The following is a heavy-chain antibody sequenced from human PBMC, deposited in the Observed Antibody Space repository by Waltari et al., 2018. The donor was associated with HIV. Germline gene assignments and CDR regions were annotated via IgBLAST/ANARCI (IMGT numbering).Heavy chain of an antibody. V-gene: IGHV3-33*01. CDR3: ARGIPQSNWGHYYFGMDV. CDR1: GFTFSSCG. Sequence: QVQMVEYGGGLVQTGRSLRLSGVASGFTFSSCGTHWSRQAPGKWLEVMAVLWYDGSNKYYGASVKGRFTISRDNSKNTLYLQMNSLRVEDTAVYYCARGIPQSNWGHYYFGMDVWGQGTTVTVSS. CDR2: LWYDGSNK. J-gene: IGHJ6*02. D-gene: IGHD7-27*01.